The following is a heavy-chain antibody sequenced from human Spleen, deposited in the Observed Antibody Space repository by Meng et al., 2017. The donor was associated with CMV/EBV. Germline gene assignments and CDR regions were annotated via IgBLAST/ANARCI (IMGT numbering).Heavy chain of an antibody. CDR1: GFTFSSYA. CDR2: ISYDGSNK. D-gene: IGHD3-3*01. Sequence: GESLKISCAASGFTFSSYAMHWVRQAPGKGLEWVAVISYDGSNKYYADSVKGRFTISRDNSKNTLYLQMNSLRAEDTAVYYCAKDMPPGDFWSGYPPEGGMDVWGQGTTVTVSS. V-gene: IGHV3-30*04. J-gene: IGHJ6*02. CDR3: AKDMPPGDFWSGYPPEGGMDV.